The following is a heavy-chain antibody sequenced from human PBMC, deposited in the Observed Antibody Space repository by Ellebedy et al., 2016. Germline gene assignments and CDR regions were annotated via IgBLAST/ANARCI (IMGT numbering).Heavy chain of an antibody. CDR2: IDWDDDK. V-gene: IGHV2-70*01. Sequence: SGPTLVXPTQTLTLTCTFSGFSLSTSGMCVSWIRQPPGKALEWLALIDWDDDKYYSTSLKTRLTISKDTSKNQVVLTMTNMDPVDTATYYCARMVESSGWHSGAGFDYWGQGTLVTVSS. CDR1: GFSLSTSGMC. J-gene: IGHJ4*02. D-gene: IGHD6-19*01. CDR3: ARMVESSGWHSGAGFDY.